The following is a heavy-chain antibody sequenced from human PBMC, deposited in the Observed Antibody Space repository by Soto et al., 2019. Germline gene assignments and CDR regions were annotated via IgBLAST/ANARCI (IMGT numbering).Heavy chain of an antibody. CDR2: IHSGGNT. V-gene: IGHV3-66*01. Sequence: EVQLVESGGGLVQPGGSMRLSCAVSGFSVSTTFMNWVRQATGKGLEWVSVIHSGGNTFYGDSVQGRFTIARGNSKITVYLQMSSLRDKDSAVYSCPRALVTTPPRTFDYWGQGTLVTVSS. CDR1: GFSVSTTF. D-gene: IGHD2-15*01. CDR3: PRALVTTPPRTFDY. J-gene: IGHJ4*02.